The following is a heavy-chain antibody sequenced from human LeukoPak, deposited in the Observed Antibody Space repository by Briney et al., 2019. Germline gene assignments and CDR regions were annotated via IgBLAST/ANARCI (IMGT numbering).Heavy chain of an antibody. CDR3: ARDQSSGLRLRGFHGFDP. J-gene: IGHJ5*02. Sequence: SETLSLTCTVSGGSISSYYWSWIRQPPGKGLEWIGYIYYSGSTNYNPSLKSRVTISVDTSKNQFSLKLSSVTAADTAVYYCARDQSSGLRLRGFHGFDPSGQGTLVTVSS. D-gene: IGHD6-19*01. CDR2: IYYSGST. V-gene: IGHV4-59*01. CDR1: GGSISSYY.